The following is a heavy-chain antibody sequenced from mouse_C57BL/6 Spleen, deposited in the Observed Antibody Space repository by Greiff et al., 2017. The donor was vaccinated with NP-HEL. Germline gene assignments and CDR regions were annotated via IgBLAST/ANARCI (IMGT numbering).Heavy chain of an antibody. Sequence: EVQRVESGGGLVKPGGSLKLSCAASGFTFSDYGMHWVRQAPEKGLEWVAYISSGSSTIYYADTVKGRFTISRDNAKNTLFLQMTSLRSEDTAMYYGARANWDDAMDYWGQGTSVTVSS. CDR2: ISSGSSTI. CDR3: ARANWDDAMDY. D-gene: IGHD4-1*01. V-gene: IGHV5-17*01. CDR1: GFTFSDYG. J-gene: IGHJ4*01.